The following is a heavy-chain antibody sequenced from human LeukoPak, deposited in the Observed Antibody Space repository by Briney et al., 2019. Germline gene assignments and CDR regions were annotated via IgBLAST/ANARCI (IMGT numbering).Heavy chain of an antibody. J-gene: IGHJ4*02. CDR1: GYTSTSHY. Sequence: ASVRVSSTASGYTSTSHYMRWVRQAPGQGLEWMGIINPSGGSTSYAQKFQDRVTMTRDTSSSTVYMELSSLRSEDTAFYYCAVEGAGSYYSYWARRPLVTVSS. V-gene: IGHV1-46*01. CDR2: INPSGGST. D-gene: IGHD3-10*01. CDR3: AVEGAGSYYSY.